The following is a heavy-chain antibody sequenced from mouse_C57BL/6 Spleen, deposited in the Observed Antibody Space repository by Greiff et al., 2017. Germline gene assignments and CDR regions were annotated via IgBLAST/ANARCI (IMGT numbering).Heavy chain of an antibody. CDR1: GFTFSSYA. Sequence: DVHLVESGGGLVKPGGSLKLSCAASGFTFSSYAMSWVRQTPEKGLEWVATISDGGSYNYHPDNVKGRIIISSDNDKSNLYLQMSHLKSEDTAMCYCARDGNDYFDYWGQGTTLTVSS. J-gene: IGHJ2*01. CDR3: ARDGNDYFDY. V-gene: IGHV5-4*01. D-gene: IGHD2-1*01. CDR2: ISDGGSYN.